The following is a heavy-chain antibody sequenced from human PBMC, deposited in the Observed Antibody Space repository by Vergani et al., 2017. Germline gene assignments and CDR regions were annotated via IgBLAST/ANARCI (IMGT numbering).Heavy chain of an antibody. CDR1: GFTFGDYA. Sequence: EVQLVESGGGLEQPGRSLRLSCTTSGFTFGDYAMSWFRQAPGKGLEWVGFIRSKAYGGTTEDAASVKGRFTISRDDSKSIAYLQINSLKTEDTAVYYCTKCLREISSPPANYSSYYMDVWGKGPRSPSP. CDR3: TKCLREISSPPANYSSYYMDV. D-gene: IGHD3-3*02. CDR2: IRSKAYGGTT. J-gene: IGHJ6*03. V-gene: IGHV3-49*03.